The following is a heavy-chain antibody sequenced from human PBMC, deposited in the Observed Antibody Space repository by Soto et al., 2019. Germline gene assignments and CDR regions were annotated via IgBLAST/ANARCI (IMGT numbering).Heavy chain of an antibody. CDR1: GGSFSGYY. CDR2: INHSGST. CDR3: ARKRGSIVVVPAARGWFDP. V-gene: IGHV4-34*01. Sequence: SETLSLTCAVYGGSFSGYYWSWIRQPPGKGLEWIGEINHSGSTNYNPSLKSRVTISVDTSKNHFSLKLSSVTAADTAVYYCARKRGSIVVVPAARGWFDPWGQGTLVTVSS. J-gene: IGHJ5*02. D-gene: IGHD2-2*01.